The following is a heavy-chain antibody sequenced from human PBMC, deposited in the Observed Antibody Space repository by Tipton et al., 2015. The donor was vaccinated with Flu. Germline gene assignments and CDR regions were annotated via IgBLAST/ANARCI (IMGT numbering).Heavy chain of an antibody. Sequence: TLSLTCTVSGGFISSYYWNWIRQPPGKGLEWIGYIYHNQYTKYNPSLKSRVTISVDTSKSQFSLQLRSVTAADTAVYYCAREGYYDNNGPVKVGLGAYDIWGQGTMVTVSS. CDR1: GGFISSYY. CDR3: AREGYYDNNGPVKVGLGAYDI. CDR2: IYHNQYT. D-gene: IGHD3-22*01. V-gene: IGHV4-59*01. J-gene: IGHJ3*02.